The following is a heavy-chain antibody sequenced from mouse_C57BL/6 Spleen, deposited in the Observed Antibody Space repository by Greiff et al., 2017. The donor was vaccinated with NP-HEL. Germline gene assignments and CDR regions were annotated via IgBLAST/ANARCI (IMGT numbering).Heavy chain of an antibody. CDR1: GFTFSDYG. Sequence: EVMLVESGGGLVKPGGSLILSCAASGFTFSDYGMHWVRQAPEKGLEWVAYISSGSSTIYYADTVKGRFTISRDNAKSTLFLQMTSLRSEDTAMYYCARSYYGGGFAYWGQGTLVTVSA. J-gene: IGHJ3*01. CDR2: ISSGSSTI. CDR3: ARSYYGGGFAY. D-gene: IGHD1-1*02. V-gene: IGHV5-17*01.